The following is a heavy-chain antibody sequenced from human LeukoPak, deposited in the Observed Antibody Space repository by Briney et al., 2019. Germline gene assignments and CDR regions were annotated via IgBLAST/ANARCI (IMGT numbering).Heavy chain of an antibody. CDR2: INHSGST. CDR1: GGSFSGYY. J-gene: IGHJ4*02. Sequence: SETLSLTCAVSGGSFSGYYWNWVRQPPGPGLEWIGEINHSGSTNYNPSLKSRVTISVDTSKNQFSLKLSSVTAADTAVYYCASCSGSTSCYHFDYWGQGTLVTVSS. D-gene: IGHD2-2*01. V-gene: IGHV4-34*01. CDR3: ASCSGSTSCYHFDY.